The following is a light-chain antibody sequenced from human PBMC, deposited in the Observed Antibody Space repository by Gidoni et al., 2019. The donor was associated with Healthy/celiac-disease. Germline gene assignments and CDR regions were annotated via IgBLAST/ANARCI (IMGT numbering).Light chain of an antibody. CDR1: QSLVYSDGNTY. CDR3: MQGTLGLGLT. V-gene: IGKV2-30*01. CDR2: KVS. J-gene: IGKJ4*01. Sequence: DVVMTQSPLSLPVTLGQPASISCRSSQSLVYSDGNTYLTWFQQRPGQSPRRLIYKVSNRDSGVPDRFSGSGSGTDFTLKISRVEAEDVGVYYCMQGTLGLGLTFGGGTKVEIK.